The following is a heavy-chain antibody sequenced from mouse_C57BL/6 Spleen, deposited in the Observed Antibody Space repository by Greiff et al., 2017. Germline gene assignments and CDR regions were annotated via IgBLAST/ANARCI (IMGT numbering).Heavy chain of an antibody. CDR1: GYTFTSYG. V-gene: IGHV1-81*01. CDR3: ARSEGAKGYFDV. CDR2: IYPRSGNT. J-gene: IGHJ1*03. Sequence: VQLKESGAELARPGASVKLSCKASGYTFTSYGISWVKQRTGQGLEWIGEIYPRSGNTYYNEKFKGKATLTADKSSSTAYMELRSLTSEDSAVYFCARSEGAKGYFDVWGTGTTVTVSS.